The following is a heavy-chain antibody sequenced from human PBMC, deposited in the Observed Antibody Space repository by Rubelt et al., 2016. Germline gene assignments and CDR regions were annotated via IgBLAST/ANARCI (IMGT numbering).Heavy chain of an antibody. J-gene: IGHJ4*02. Sequence: EVQLVESGGGLVQPGRFLRLSCAASGFIFDDYAMHWVRQAPGKGLEWVSGITWNGGNTGYADSVKGRFTVSRDNAKNSLYLQMNSLRVEDTALYYCAKRSMALDNWGQGTLVTVSS. CDR2: ITWNGGNT. CDR1: GFIFDDYA. CDR3: AKRSMALDN. V-gene: IGHV3-9*01. D-gene: IGHD5-24*01.